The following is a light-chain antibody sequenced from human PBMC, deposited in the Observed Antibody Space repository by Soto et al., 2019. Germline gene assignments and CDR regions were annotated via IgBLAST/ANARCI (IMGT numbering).Light chain of an antibody. V-gene: IGKV1-5*03. Sequence: DIQMTQSPSTLSASVGDRVTITCRATQSISNSLAWYQQKPGKAPKLLIYEASSLESGVPSRFSGSGSGTEFTLTITSLQPDDFATYYCQQYNRLLTFGQGTKVEIK. CDR3: QQYNRLLT. CDR2: EAS. J-gene: IGKJ1*01. CDR1: QSISNS.